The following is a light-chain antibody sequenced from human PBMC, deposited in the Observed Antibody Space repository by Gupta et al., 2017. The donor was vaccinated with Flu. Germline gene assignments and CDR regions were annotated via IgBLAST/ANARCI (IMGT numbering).Light chain of an antibody. CDR3: QGGDSGDDTVV. CDR1: KFGNQE. V-gene: IGLV3-25*03. Sequence: GQTARITCEGNKFGNQEVDWYQQKPGQAPVLVIYKDNERPSVIPERFSGSSSGKTATLTIGGVKAEDEAEYSCQGGDSGDDTVVLGGGTKVTVL. CDR2: KDN. J-gene: IGLJ2*01.